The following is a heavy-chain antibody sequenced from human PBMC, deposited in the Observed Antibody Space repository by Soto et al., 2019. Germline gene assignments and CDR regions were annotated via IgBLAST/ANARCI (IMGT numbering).Heavy chain of an antibody. Sequence: LSLTCTVSGGSVSSGDYYWSWIRQPPGKALEWIGYIYYSGSTNYNPSLKSRVSISLDTSKNQFSLRLTSVTAADTAVYYCARIPVDTYMINWFDPWGQGTLVTVSS. CDR3: ARIPVDTYMINWFDP. D-gene: IGHD5-18*01. V-gene: IGHV4-61*08. J-gene: IGHJ5*02. CDR1: GGSVSSGDYY. CDR2: IYYSGST.